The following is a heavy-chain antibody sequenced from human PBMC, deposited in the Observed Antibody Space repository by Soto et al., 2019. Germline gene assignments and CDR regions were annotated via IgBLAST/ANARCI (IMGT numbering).Heavy chain of an antibody. CDR2: ISGSGGGT. V-gene: IGHV3-23*01. Sequence: GGSLRLSCTASGFTFSSYAMSWVRQAPGKGLEWVSAISGSGGGTYYADSVKGRFTISRDNSKNTLYLQMNSLRAEDTAVYYCAKDLNVPYYFDYWGQGXLVTVSS. CDR1: GFTFSSYA. J-gene: IGHJ4*02. CDR3: AKDLNVPYYFDY.